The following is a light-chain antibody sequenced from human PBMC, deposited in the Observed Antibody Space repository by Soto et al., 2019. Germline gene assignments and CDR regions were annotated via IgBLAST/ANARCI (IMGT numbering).Light chain of an antibody. V-gene: IGLV2-18*02. Sequence: QSALTQPPSLSGSPGQSVAISCTGTSSDVGSYNRVSWYQQPPGTAPQVMIYEVSNRPSGVPDRFSGSKSGNTASLTLSGLQAEDEADYYCSSYTSSSTYVFGTGTKVTVL. CDR3: SSYTSSSTYV. CDR2: EVS. CDR1: SSDVGSYNR. J-gene: IGLJ1*01.